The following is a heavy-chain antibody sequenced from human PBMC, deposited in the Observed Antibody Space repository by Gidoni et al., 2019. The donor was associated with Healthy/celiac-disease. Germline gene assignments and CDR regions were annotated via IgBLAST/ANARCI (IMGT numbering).Heavy chain of an antibody. D-gene: IGHD6-19*01. CDR3: ARGLRGSSGWYGYFDY. V-gene: IGHV3-53*01. J-gene: IGHJ4*02. CDR1: GFTFSSNY. CDR2: IYSGGST. Sequence: EVQLVESGGGLIHPGGSPRLSCAASGFTFSSNYMSWVRQAPGKGLEWVSVIYSGGSTYYADSVKGRFTISRDNSKNTLYLQMNSLRAEDTAVYYCARGLRGSSGWYGYFDYWGQGTLVTVSS.